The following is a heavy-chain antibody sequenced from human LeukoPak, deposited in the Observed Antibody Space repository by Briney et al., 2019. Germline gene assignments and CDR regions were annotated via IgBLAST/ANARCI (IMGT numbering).Heavy chain of an antibody. V-gene: IGHV3-23*01. D-gene: IGHD1/OR15-1a*01. Sequence: GGSLRLSCAASGFTFSSYWMNWVRQAPGKGLEWVAGISASDGSTYYADSVQGRFTISRDNSKNTLYLHINSLRAEDTATYYCAKDRTTVARIFDYWGQGTLVTVSS. J-gene: IGHJ4*02. CDR1: GFTFSSYW. CDR2: ISASDGST. CDR3: AKDRTTVARIFDY.